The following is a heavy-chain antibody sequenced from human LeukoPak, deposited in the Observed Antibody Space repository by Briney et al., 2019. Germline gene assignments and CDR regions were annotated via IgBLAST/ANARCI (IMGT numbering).Heavy chain of an antibody. Sequence: GGSLRLSCAASGFTFSNYAMNWVRQAPGKGLEWVSSISSSSSYIYYADSVKGRFTISRDNAKNSLYLQMNSLRAEDTAVYYCARGDGYNPFDYWGQGTLVTVSS. V-gene: IGHV3-21*01. CDR2: ISSSSSYI. CDR3: ARGDGYNPFDY. J-gene: IGHJ4*02. CDR1: GFTFSNYA. D-gene: IGHD5-24*01.